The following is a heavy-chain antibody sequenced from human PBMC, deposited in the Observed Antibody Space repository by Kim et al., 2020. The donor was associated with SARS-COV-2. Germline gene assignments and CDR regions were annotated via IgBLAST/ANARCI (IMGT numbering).Heavy chain of an antibody. CDR3: ARVAGFTIFGVVPGNYYYMDV. D-gene: IGHD3-3*01. CDR2: INSDGSST. J-gene: IGHJ6*03. CDR1: GFTFSSYW. V-gene: IGHV3-74*01. Sequence: GGSLRLSCAASGFTFSSYWMHWVRQAPGKGLVWVSRINSDGSSTSYADSVKGRFTISRANAKNTLYLQMNSLRAEDTAVYYCARVAGFTIFGVVPGNYYYMDVWGKGTTVTVSS.